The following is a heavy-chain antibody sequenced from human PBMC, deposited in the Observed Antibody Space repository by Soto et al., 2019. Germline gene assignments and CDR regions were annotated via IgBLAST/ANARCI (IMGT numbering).Heavy chain of an antibody. CDR3: AGGGVRGVITRTRDYYGMDV. Sequence: ESLKISGKGFGCRLTSHWIGWVRQMTGKGLEWMGIIYPGDSDTRYSPSFQGQVTISADKSISTAYLQWSSLKASDTAMYYCAGGGVRGVITRTRDYYGMDVWGQGTTVTVSS. V-gene: IGHV5-51*01. CDR2: IYPGDSDT. CDR1: GCRLTSHW. J-gene: IGHJ6*02. D-gene: IGHD3-10*01.